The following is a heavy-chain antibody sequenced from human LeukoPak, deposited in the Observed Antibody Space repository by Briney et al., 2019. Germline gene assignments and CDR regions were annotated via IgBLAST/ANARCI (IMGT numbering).Heavy chain of an antibody. CDR3: ASQTIAARPGENWFDP. CDR1: GFTFSDYY. D-gene: IGHD6-6*01. V-gene: IGHV3-11*03. CDR2: ISSSSSYT. J-gene: IGHJ5*02. Sequence: GGSLRLSCAASGFTFSDYYMSWIRQAPGKGLEWVSYISSSSSYTNYADSVKGRFTISRDNSKNTLYLQMNSLRAEDTAVYYCASQTIAARPGENWFDPWGQGTLVAVSS.